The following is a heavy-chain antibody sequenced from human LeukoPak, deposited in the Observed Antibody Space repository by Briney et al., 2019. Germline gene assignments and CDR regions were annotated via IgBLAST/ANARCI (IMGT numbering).Heavy chain of an antibody. CDR2: IIPIFGTA. J-gene: IGHJ5*02. D-gene: IGHD6-13*01. CDR1: GGTFSSYA. Sequence: SVKVSCKASGGTFSSYAISWVRQAPGQGLEWMGGIIPIFGTANYAQKFQGRVTITTDESTSTAYMELSSLRSYDTAVYYCARVSLPQELVFFPNWFDPWGQGTLVTVSS. V-gene: IGHV1-69*05. CDR3: ARVSLPQELVFFPNWFDP.